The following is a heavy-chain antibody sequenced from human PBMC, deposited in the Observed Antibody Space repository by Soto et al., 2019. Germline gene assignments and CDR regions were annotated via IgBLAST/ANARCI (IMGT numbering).Heavy chain of an antibody. Sequence: GASVKVSCKASGYTFTSYDINWVRQATGQGLEWMGWMNPNSGNTGYAQKFQGRVTMTRNTSISTAYMELSSLRSEDTAVYYCARKYGPHPSLYYYYYMDVWGKGTTVTVSS. CDR1: GYTFTSYD. CDR3: ARKYGPHPSLYYYYYMDV. V-gene: IGHV1-8*01. D-gene: IGHD4-17*01. CDR2: MNPNSGNT. J-gene: IGHJ6*03.